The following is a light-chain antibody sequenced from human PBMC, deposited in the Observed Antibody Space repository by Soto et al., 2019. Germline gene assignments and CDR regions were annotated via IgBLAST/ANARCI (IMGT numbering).Light chain of an antibody. CDR1: QSVSSN. CDR3: QQYNSYPWT. Sequence: EIVMTQSPAILSVSAGERATLSCRASQSVSSNLAWYQQKPGQAPRLLIYGASTRATDVPARFSGSGSGTEVTLTISSLQPDDFATYYCQQYNSYPWTFGQGTKVDIK. CDR2: GAS. J-gene: IGKJ1*01. V-gene: IGKV3-15*01.